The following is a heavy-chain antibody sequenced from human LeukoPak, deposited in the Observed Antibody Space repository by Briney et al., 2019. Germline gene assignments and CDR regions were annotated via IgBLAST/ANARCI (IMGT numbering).Heavy chain of an antibody. V-gene: IGHV4-34*01. CDR1: GRSFSDYY. J-gene: IGHJ4*02. CDR3: AGSIFGIAAAGLDY. CDR2: ISHSGET. D-gene: IGHD6-13*01. Sequence: SETLSLTCGVSGRSFSDYYWSWIRQSPANGLEWIGQISHSGETSYSPSLKSRVTISVDTSKNQLSLKLRSVTAADTAIYYCAGSIFGIAAAGLDYWGQGNLVTVSS.